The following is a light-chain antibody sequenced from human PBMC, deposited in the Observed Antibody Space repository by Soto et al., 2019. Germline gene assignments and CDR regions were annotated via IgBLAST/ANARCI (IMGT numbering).Light chain of an antibody. CDR3: QQFNKWPRT. CDR1: QSVYNY. V-gene: IGKV3-11*01. CDR2: DAS. Sequence: IVLSQSPGTLSLSPGERATLSCRASQSVYNYLAWYQQKPGQAPRLLIYDASDRATGIPARFSGSGSGTEFTLTISSLQSEDFAIYYCQQFNKWPRTFGQGTKVDIK. J-gene: IGKJ1*01.